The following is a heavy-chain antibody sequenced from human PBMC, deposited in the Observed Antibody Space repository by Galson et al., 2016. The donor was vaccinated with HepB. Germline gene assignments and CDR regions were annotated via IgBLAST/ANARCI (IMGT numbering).Heavy chain of an antibody. J-gene: IGHJ4*02. CDR3: AIVVGRFLEWYETYYFDY. D-gene: IGHD3-3*01. CDR2: FYHSGSTNSGST. V-gene: IGHV4-39*01. CDR1: GGSISSNIHY. Sequence: ETLSLTCTVSGGSISSNIHYWGWIRQPPGKGLEWIGSFYHSGSTNSGSTYYNPSLKSRVKISVDTSKKQFSLKLSSVTAADTAVYYCAIVVGRFLEWYETYYFDYWGQGTLVTVSS.